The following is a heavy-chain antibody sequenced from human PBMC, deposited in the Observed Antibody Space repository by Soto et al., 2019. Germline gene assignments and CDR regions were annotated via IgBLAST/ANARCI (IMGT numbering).Heavy chain of an antibody. J-gene: IGHJ6*02. D-gene: IGHD5-12*01. Sequence: SETLSLTCTVSGGSISSSSYYWGWIRQPPGKGLEWIGSIYYSGSTYYNPSLKSRVTISVDTSKNQFSLKLSSVTAADTAVYYCAREGYSGYDKRDYYYGMDVWGQGTTVTVS. CDR1: GGSISSSSYY. CDR3: AREGYSGYDKRDYYYGMDV. V-gene: IGHV4-39*01. CDR2: IYYSGST.